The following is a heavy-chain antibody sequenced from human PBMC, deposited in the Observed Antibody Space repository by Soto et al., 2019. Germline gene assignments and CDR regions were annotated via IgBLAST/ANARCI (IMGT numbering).Heavy chain of an antibody. CDR2: ISSSSSYI. V-gene: IGHV3-21*01. J-gene: IGHJ5*02. CDR3: ARDRGGIAAAGWGWFDP. CDR1: GFTFSSYS. Sequence: EVQLVESGGGLVKPGGSLRLSCAASGFTFSSYSMNWVRQAPGKGLEWVSSISSSSSYIYYADSVKGRFTISRDNAKNSLYLQMNSLRAEDTAVYYCARDRGGIAAAGWGWFDPWGQGTLVTVSS. D-gene: IGHD6-13*01.